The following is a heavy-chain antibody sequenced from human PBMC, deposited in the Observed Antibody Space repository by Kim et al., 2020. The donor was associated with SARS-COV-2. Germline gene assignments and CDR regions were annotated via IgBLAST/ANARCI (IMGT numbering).Heavy chain of an antibody. V-gene: IGHV3-74*01. Sequence: GGSLRLSCTASGFTFSSDWMHWVRQAPGKGLVWVSRINSDGSSTSYADAVKGRFTISRDNAKNTLYLQMNSLRAEDTAVYYCARASTVTTRGLKFDPWGHGTLVTVSS. CDR1: GFTFSSDW. D-gene: IGHD4-17*01. CDR3: ARASTVTTRGLKFDP. CDR2: INSDGSST. J-gene: IGHJ5*02.